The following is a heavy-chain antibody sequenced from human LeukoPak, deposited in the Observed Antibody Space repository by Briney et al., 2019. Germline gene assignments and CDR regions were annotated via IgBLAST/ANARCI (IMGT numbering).Heavy chain of an antibody. Sequence: KPGGSLRLSCAASGFTFSSYSMNWVRQAPGKGLEWVSSISSSSSYIYYADSVKGRFTISRDNAKNTLYLQMNSLRAEDTAVYYCAKGDSYSGYDLAYWGQGTLVTVSS. CDR1: GFTFSSYS. CDR3: AKGDSYSGYDLAY. V-gene: IGHV3-21*01. J-gene: IGHJ4*02. CDR2: ISSSSSYI. D-gene: IGHD5-12*01.